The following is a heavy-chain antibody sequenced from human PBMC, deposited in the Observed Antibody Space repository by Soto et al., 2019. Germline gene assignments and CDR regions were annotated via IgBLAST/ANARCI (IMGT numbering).Heavy chain of an antibody. D-gene: IGHD2-2*02. Sequence: QVQLVQSGAEVKKPGSSVKVSCKASGGTFSSYAISWVRQAPGQGLEWMGGIIPIFGTANYAQKFQGRVTITADESTSTAYMELSSLRAEDTAVYYCVRDGCSSTSCYIDYYYGMDVWGQGATVTVSS. V-gene: IGHV1-69*01. CDR1: GGTFSSYA. CDR2: IIPIFGTA. CDR3: VRDGCSSTSCYIDYYYGMDV. J-gene: IGHJ6*02.